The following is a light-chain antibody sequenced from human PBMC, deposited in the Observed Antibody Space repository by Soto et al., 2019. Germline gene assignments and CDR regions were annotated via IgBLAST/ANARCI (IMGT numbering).Light chain of an antibody. Sequence: DVVVTQSPLSLPVTLGQPASISCRSRQSLVYTNGNTYLAWFQQRPGQSPRRLIYKVSIRDSGVPDRFSGSGSGAEFTLTISRVEAEDVGVYYCMQGTPWPRTFGQGTKVEIK. CDR1: QSLVYTNGNTY. CDR2: KVS. V-gene: IGKV2-30*01. J-gene: IGKJ1*01. CDR3: MQGTPWPRT.